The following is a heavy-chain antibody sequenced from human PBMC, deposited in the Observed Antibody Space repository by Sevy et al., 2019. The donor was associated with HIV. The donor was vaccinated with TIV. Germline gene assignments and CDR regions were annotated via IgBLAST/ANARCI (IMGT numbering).Heavy chain of an antibody. Sequence: ASVKVSCKASGGTFSSYGISWVRQAPGQGLEWMGGIIPILGTVNYAQKFQGRVTITADESTKTAYMELSSLGSEDTAVDYCARGGGNGWYYFDDWGQETLVTVSS. CDR2: IIPILGTV. D-gene: IGHD6-19*01. CDR3: ARGGGNGWYYFDD. CDR1: GGTFSSYG. J-gene: IGHJ4*02. V-gene: IGHV1-69*13.